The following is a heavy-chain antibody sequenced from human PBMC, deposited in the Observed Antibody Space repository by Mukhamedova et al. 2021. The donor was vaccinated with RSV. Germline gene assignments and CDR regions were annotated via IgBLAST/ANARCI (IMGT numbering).Heavy chain of an antibody. Sequence: MNWVRQAPGNGLEWVGRIKSKTGGGTTDYAAPVKDRFTISRDDSKSTVYLQMNSLKIEDTGVYYCMERRVDPWGQGTLVTVSS. V-gene: IGHV3-15*01. CDR2: IKSKTGGGTT. CDR3: MERRVDP. J-gene: IGHJ5*02. D-gene: IGHD1-1*01.